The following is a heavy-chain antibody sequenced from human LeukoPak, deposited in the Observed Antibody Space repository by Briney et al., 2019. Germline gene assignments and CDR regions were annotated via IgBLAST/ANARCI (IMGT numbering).Heavy chain of an antibody. Sequence: GGSLRLSCAASGFTFSSYWMSWVRQAPGKGLEWVANIKQDGSEKYYVDSVKGRFTISRDNAKNSLYLQMNSLRAEDTAVYYCARDRGSSSPGAFDIWGQGTMVTVSS. J-gene: IGHJ3*02. V-gene: IGHV3-7*01. CDR2: IKQDGSEK. CDR1: GFTFSSYW. D-gene: IGHD6-13*01. CDR3: ARDRGSSSPGAFDI.